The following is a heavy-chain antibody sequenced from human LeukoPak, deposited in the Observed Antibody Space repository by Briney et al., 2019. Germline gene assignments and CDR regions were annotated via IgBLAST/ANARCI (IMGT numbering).Heavy chain of an antibody. V-gene: IGHV3-21*01. CDR3: ARDREVRGVIRYMDV. CDR2: ISSSSSYI. J-gene: IGHJ6*03. CDR1: GFTFSSYS. Sequence: PGGSLRLSCAASGFTFSSYSMNWVRQAPGKGLEWVSSISSSSSYIYYADSAKGRFTISRDNAKNSLYLQMNSLRAEDTAVYYCARDREVRGVIRYMDVWGKGTTVTVSS. D-gene: IGHD3-10*01.